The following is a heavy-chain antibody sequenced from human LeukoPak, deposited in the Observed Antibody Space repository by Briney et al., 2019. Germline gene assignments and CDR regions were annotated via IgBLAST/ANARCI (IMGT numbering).Heavy chain of an antibody. J-gene: IGHJ4*02. CDR3: ATHGSGSEKET. CDR1: GFTFSSYA. Sequence: PGGSLRLSCAASGFTFSSYAMSWVRQAPGKGLEWVSAVSGSGGSTYYADSVKGRFTISRDNSKNTLYLQMNSLRAEDTAVYYCATHGSGSEKETWGQGTLVAVSS. V-gene: IGHV3-23*01. D-gene: IGHD3-10*01. CDR2: VSGSGGST.